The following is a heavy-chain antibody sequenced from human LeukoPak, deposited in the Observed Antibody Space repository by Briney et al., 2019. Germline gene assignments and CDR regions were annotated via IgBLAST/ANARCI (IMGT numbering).Heavy chain of an antibody. V-gene: IGHV1-3*01. D-gene: IGHD6-13*01. CDR2: INSGYSNT. CDR1: GYTFTNYA. Sequence: ASVKASCKASGYTFTNYAIHWVRQAPGQRLEWMGWINSGYSNTKYSQKFQGRVTITSDTSASTAYMEVRSLTSEDTAIYYCARDSYMAAADTWFDPWGQGTLVTVSS. CDR3: ARDSYMAAADTWFDP. J-gene: IGHJ5*02.